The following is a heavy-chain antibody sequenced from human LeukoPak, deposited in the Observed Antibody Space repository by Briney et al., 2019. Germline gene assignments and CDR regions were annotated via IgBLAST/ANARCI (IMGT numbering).Heavy chain of an antibody. Sequence: GGSLRLSCAASGFTFSSYGMHWVRQAPGKGLEWVAFIRYDGSNKYYADSVKGRFTISRDNSKNTLYLQMNSLRAEDTAVYYCARDLNMVRGVITYYFDYWGQGTLVTVSS. CDR2: IRYDGSNK. J-gene: IGHJ4*02. CDR1: GFTFSSYG. CDR3: ARDLNMVRGVITYYFDY. V-gene: IGHV3-30*02. D-gene: IGHD3-10*01.